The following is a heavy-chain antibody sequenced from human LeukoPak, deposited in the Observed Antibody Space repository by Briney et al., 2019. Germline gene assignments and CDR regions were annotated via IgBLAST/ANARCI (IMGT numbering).Heavy chain of an antibody. J-gene: IGHJ4*02. Sequence: GGSLRLSCAASGFTVSSNYMSWVRQAPGKGLEWVAVISYDGSNKYYADSVKGRFTISRDNSKNTLYLQMNSLRAEDTAVYYCARAKDYGELDYWGQGTLVTVSS. CDR2: ISYDGSNK. CDR3: ARAKDYGELDY. D-gene: IGHD4-17*01. CDR1: GFTVSSNY. V-gene: IGHV3-30*03.